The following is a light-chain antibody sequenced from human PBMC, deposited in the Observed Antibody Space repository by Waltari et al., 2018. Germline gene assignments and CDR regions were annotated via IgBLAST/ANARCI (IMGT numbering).Light chain of an antibody. CDR2: EDY. CDR3: QSFDSGFVV. CDR1: SGAIASNY. Sequence: NFMLTQPHSVSESPGKTVTISCTRSSGAIASNYVQWYQQRPGSSPTTVIFEDYRRPSGVPDRFSGSIDSSSNSASLSISGLQTEDEADYYCQSFDSGFVVFGGGTKLTVL. V-gene: IGLV6-57*01. J-gene: IGLJ2*01.